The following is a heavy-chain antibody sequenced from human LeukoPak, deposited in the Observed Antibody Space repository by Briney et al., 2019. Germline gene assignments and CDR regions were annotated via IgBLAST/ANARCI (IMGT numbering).Heavy chain of an antibody. V-gene: IGHV1-2*02. CDR3: ARAHSSSWTFDY. J-gene: IGHJ4*02. CDR1: GYTFTGYY. CDR2: INPNSGGT. D-gene: IGHD6-13*01. Sequence: ASVKVSCKAPGYTFTGYYMHWVRQAPGQGLEWMGWINPNSGGTNYAQKFQDRVTMTRDTSISTAYMELSRLRSDDTAVYYCARAHSSSWTFDYWGQGTLVTVSS.